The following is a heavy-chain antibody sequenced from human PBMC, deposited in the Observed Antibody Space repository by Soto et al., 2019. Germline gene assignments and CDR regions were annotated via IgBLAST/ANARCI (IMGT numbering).Heavy chain of an antibody. D-gene: IGHD2-21*01. J-gene: IGHJ4*02. Sequence: PSETLSLTCTVSGGSISSGGYYWSWIRQHPGKGLEWIGYIYYSGSTYYNPSPKSRVTISVDTSKNQFSLKLSSVTAADTAVYYCARGATAYYFDYWGQGTLVTVSS. CDR3: ARGATAYYFDY. CDR1: GGSISSGGYY. V-gene: IGHV4-31*02. CDR2: IYYSGST.